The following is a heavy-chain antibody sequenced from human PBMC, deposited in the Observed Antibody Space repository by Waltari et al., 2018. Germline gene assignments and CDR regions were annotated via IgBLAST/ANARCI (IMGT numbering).Heavy chain of an antibody. Sequence: QVQLQESGPGLVKPSETLSLTCTVSGGSISSYFWSWIRQPPGKGLEWIGYIYYSGSTNYNPSLKSRVTISVDTSKNQFSLKLSSVTAADTAVYYCARDSDYGDAFDIWGQGTMVTVSS. J-gene: IGHJ3*02. CDR3: ARDSDYGDAFDI. V-gene: IGHV4-59*01. D-gene: IGHD4-17*01. CDR1: GGSISSYF. CDR2: IYYSGST.